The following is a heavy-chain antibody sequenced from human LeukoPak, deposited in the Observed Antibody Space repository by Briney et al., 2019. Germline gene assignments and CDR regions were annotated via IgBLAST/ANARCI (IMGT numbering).Heavy chain of an antibody. CDR2: MKPDGSEI. CDR1: GFTFSSYA. V-gene: IGHV3-7*01. D-gene: IGHD2-15*01. CDR3: ASGNSFDY. J-gene: IGHJ4*02. Sequence: GGSLRLSCAASGFTFSSYAMSWVRQAPGKGLECVANMKPDGSEIYYVDSVRGRFTVSRDNAKNSLYLQMNSLRADDTAVYLCASGNSFDYWGQGTLVTVSS.